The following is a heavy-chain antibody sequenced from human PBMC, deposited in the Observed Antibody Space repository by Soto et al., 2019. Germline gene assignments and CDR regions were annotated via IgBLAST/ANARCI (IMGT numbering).Heavy chain of an antibody. Sequence: SETLSLTCTVSGGSISSGGYYWSWIRQHPGKGMEWIGYIYYSGSTYYNPSLKSRVTISLDTSKNQCSLKLSSVTAADTAVYYCARNRKTQLLYVDYWGQGTLVTFSS. J-gene: IGHJ4*02. CDR3: ARNRKTQLLYVDY. CDR1: GGSISSGGYY. CDR2: IYYSGST. V-gene: IGHV4-31*03. D-gene: IGHD2-2*02.